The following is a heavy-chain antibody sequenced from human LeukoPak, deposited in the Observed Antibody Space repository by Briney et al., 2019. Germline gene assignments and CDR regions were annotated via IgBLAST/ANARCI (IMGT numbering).Heavy chain of an antibody. J-gene: IGHJ4*02. Sequence: SVKVSCKASGGTFSSYAFSWVRQAPGQGLEWMGRIIPIFGTTNYAQKFQGRVTITTDESTSTAYMELRSLRSEDTAVYYCARAAYYSSGWPLDYWGQGTLVTVSS. V-gene: IGHV1-69*05. D-gene: IGHD6-19*01. CDR3: ARAAYYSSGWPLDY. CDR1: GGTFSSYA. CDR2: IIPIFGTT.